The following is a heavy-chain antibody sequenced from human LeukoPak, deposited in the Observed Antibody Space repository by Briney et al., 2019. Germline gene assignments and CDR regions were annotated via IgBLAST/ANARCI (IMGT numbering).Heavy chain of an antibody. CDR2: ISIDGTNK. V-gene: IGHV3-30*04. J-gene: IGHJ4*02. D-gene: IGHD6-19*01. CDR1: GFTFSGYA. CDR3: ARERNSGSYRVVDY. Sequence: SGGSLRLFCVPSGFTFSGYAMHWVRQTPGKGLEWVGVISIDGTNKNYGDSVKGRFTISRDNSLYLQMNSLRAEDTAVYYCARERNSGSYRVVDYWGQGILVTVSS.